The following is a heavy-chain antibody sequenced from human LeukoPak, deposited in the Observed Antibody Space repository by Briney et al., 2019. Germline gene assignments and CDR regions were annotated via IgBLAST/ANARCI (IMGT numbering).Heavy chain of an antibody. D-gene: IGHD6-13*01. CDR3: ARGGAAAGRWGHDY. CDR2: INHSGST. Sequence: SETLSLTCTVSGGSISSGSYYWSWIRQPAGKGLEWIGEINHSGSTNYNPSLKSRVTISVDTSKNQFSLKLSSVTAADTAVYYCARGGAAAGRWGHDYWGQGTLVTVSS. CDR1: GGSISSGSYY. V-gene: IGHV4-61*10. J-gene: IGHJ4*02.